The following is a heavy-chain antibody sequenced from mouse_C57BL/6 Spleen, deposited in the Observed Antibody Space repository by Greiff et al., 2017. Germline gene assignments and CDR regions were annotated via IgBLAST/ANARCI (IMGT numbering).Heavy chain of an antibody. CDR3: ARWTYGSSYDWYVDV. J-gene: IGHJ1*03. D-gene: IGHD1-1*01. V-gene: IGHV5-6*01. CDR2: ISSGGSST. Sequence: EVQGVESGGDLVKPGGSLKLSCAASGFTFSSYGMSWVRQTPDKRLEWVATISSGGSSTYYPDSVKGRFTISRDNAKNTLYLQMSSLKSEDTAMYYCARWTYGSSYDWYVDVWGTGTTLTVSS. CDR1: GFTFSSYG.